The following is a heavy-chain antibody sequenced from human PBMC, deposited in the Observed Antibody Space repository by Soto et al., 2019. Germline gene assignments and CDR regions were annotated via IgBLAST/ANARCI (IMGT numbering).Heavy chain of an antibody. J-gene: IGHJ4*02. CDR3: ASGGLYI. V-gene: IGHV3-13*01. CDR1: GFTFSNYD. D-gene: IGHD3-16*01. CDR2: IGTVGDT. Sequence: GGSLRLSCAASGFTFSNYDMHWVRQTTRKGLEWVSVIGTVGDTYYSGSVKGRFSISRENAKNSFYLQMNSLRAEDTAVYYCASGGLYICGQGTLVTVSS.